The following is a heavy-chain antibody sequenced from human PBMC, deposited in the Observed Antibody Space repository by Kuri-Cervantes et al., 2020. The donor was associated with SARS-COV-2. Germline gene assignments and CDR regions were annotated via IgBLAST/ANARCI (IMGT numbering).Heavy chain of an antibody. Sequence: LRLSCTVSGGSISSGSYYWSWIRQPAGKGLEWIGRIYTSGSTNYNPSLKSRVTISVDTSKNQFSLKLSSVTAADTAVYYCARDGAARPSYNWFDPWGQGTLVTVSS. CDR2: IYTSGST. J-gene: IGHJ5*02. CDR3: ARDGAARPSYNWFDP. V-gene: IGHV4-61*02. D-gene: IGHD6-6*01. CDR1: GGSISSGSYY.